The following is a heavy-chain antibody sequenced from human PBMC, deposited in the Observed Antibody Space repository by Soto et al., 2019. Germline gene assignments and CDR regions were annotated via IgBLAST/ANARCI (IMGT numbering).Heavy chain of an antibody. D-gene: IGHD3-9*01. CDR2: IYYSGST. J-gene: IGHJ6*02. CDR1: GGSISSSSYY. V-gene: IGHV4-39*01. CDR3: ARNNYDILTDYYYYGMDV. Sequence: SETLSLTCTVSGGSISSSSYYWGWIRQPPGKGLEWIGSIYYSGSTYYNPSLKSRVTISVDTSKNQFSLKLSSVTAADTAVYYCARNNYDILTDYYYYGMDVWGQGTTVTVSS.